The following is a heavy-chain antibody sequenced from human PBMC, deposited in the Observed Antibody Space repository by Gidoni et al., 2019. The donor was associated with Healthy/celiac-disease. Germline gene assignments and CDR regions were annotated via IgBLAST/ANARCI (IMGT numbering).Heavy chain of an antibody. CDR2: ISSSSSTI. V-gene: IGHV3-48*02. CDR3: AREDRFGVVILTYYGMDV. CDR1: GFTFSRYS. Sequence: EVQLLESGVGLVQPGGSLRLSCAASGFTFSRYSLNWVRQAPGKGLEWVSYISSSSSTIYYADSVKGRFTISRDNAKNSLYLQMNSLRDEDTAVYYCAREDRFGVVILTYYGMDVWGQGTTVTVSS. D-gene: IGHD3-3*01. J-gene: IGHJ6*02.